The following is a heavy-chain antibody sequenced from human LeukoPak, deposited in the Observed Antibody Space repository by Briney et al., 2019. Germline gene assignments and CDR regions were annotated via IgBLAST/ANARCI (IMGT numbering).Heavy chain of an antibody. CDR2: ISSSSSTI. Sequence: GGSLRLSCAASGFTLSSYSMIWVRQAPGKGREWVSYISSSSSTIYYADSVKGRFPISRDNAKNSLYLQMNSLRAEDTAVYYCARSTWFDYWGQGTLITVSS. CDR1: GFTLSSYS. D-gene: IGHD2-2*01. CDR3: ARSTWFDY. V-gene: IGHV3-48*01. J-gene: IGHJ4*02.